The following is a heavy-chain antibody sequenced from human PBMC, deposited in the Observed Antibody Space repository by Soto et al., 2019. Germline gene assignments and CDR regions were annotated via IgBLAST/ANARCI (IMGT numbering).Heavy chain of an antibody. CDR3: ARQSMIRGVSQRFDY. Sequence: SETLSLTSPVSGGSIRSSSYYWGWIRQPPGKGLEWIGSIYYSGSTYYNPSLKSRVTISVDTSKNQFSLKLSSVTAADTAVYYCARQSMIRGVSQRFDYWGQGTLVTVSS. D-gene: IGHD3-10*01. CDR2: IYYSGST. J-gene: IGHJ4*02. CDR1: GGSIRSSSYY. V-gene: IGHV4-39*01.